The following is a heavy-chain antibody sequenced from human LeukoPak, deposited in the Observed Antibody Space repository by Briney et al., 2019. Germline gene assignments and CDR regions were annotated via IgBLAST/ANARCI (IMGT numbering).Heavy chain of an antibody. V-gene: IGHV4-59*01. CDR1: GGSISSYD. Sequence: SETLSLTCTVSGGSISSYDWSWIRQPPGKGLEWIGYIYYSGSTNYNPSLKSRVTISVDTSKNQFSLKLSSVTAADTAVYYCARSTIPGIASLFDYWGQGTLVTVSS. CDR3: ARSTIPGIASLFDY. D-gene: IGHD6-13*01. CDR2: IYYSGST. J-gene: IGHJ4*02.